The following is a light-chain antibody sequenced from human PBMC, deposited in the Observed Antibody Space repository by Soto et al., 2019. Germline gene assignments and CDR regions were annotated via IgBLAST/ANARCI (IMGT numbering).Light chain of an antibody. CDR3: QQRSNWPLT. V-gene: IGKV3-11*01. CDR2: DAS. CDR1: QSISSD. J-gene: IGKJ4*01. Sequence: IVMTQSPATQSVSPGERATLSCRASQSISSDLAWYQQKPGQPPRLLVYDASTRATTISPRFTGSGSGTDFTLTISSLEPEDFAVYYCQQRSNWPLTFGGGTKVDIK.